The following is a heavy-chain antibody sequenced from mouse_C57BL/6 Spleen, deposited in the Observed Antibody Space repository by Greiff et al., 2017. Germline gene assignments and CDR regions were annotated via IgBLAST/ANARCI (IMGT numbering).Heavy chain of an antibody. J-gene: IGHJ2*01. CDR1: GFTFSSYT. D-gene: IGHD2-4*01. CDR3: ARGIYYDSPFDY. Sequence: EVQLVESGGGLVKPGGSLKLSCAASGFTFSSYTMSWVRQTPEKRLEWVATISGGGGNTYYPDSVKGRFTISRDNAKNTLYLQMSSLRSEDTALYYCARGIYYDSPFDYWGQGTTLTVSS. CDR2: ISGGGGNT. V-gene: IGHV5-9*01.